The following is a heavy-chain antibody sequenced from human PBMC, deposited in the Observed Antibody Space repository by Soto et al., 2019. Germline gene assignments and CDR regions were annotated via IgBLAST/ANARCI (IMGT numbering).Heavy chain of an antibody. CDR2: IWHDGSEK. D-gene: IGHD6-13*01. Sequence: QEQLVESGGGVVQSGRSLRLSCAASGFIFSTYGMHWVRQAPGKGLEWVALIWHDGSEKYYADSVKGRFTITRDNSKNTLYLQMNSLRAEDTGVYFCARPAGHYYYYMDVWGIGTTVTVSS. CDR3: ARPAGHYYYYMDV. V-gene: IGHV3-33*01. J-gene: IGHJ6*03. CDR1: GFIFSTYG.